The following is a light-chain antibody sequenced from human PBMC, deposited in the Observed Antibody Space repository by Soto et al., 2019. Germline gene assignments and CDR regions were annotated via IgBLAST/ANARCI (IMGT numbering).Light chain of an antibody. CDR1: DSNIGSNH. V-gene: IGLV1-47*02. CDR3: CSFTSSNTHV. CDR2: SQD. Sequence: QSVLTQPPSASGTPGQRVTISCSGSDSNIGSNHVYWYQQVPGTAPKFLIDSQDQRPSGVPDRFSGSKSGTSASLAISGLRSEDEADYYCCSFTSSNTHVFGAGTKLTVL. J-gene: IGLJ1*01.